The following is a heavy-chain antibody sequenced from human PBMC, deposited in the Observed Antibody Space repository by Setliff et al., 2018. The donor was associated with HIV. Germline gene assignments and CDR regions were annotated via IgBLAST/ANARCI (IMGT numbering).Heavy chain of an antibody. Sequence: SETLSLTCTVSGGSISSYYWSWIRQPPGKGLEWLGHIYSSGSTNYNPSLKSRVTISVDTSKNQFSLKLSSVTAADTAVYFCARLRITMIMMLNYFDYWGQGQWSPSPQ. CDR3: ARLRITMIMMLNYFDY. J-gene: IGHJ4*02. D-gene: IGHD3-22*01. CDR2: IYSSGST. V-gene: IGHV4-4*09. CDR1: GGSISSYY.